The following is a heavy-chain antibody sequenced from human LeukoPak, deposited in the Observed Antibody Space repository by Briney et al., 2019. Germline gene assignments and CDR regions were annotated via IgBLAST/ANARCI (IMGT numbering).Heavy chain of an antibody. CDR1: GGTFSSYP. V-gene: IGHV1-69*13. D-gene: IGHD4-23*01. J-gene: IGHJ4*02. Sequence: ASVKVSCKVSGGTFSSYPISWVRQAPGQGLEWMGETTPIFGTPDYAQKFQGRLTITADESTTTTYMELSSLRSEDTAIYYCARNSRVVSTSGLNYWGQGTLVTVSS. CDR2: TTPIFGTP. CDR3: ARNSRVVSTSGLNY.